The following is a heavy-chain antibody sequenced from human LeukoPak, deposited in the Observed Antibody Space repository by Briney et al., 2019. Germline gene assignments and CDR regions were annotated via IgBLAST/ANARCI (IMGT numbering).Heavy chain of an antibody. CDR2: IIPIFGTA. CDR1: GGTFSSYA. V-gene: IGHV1-69*06. J-gene: IGHJ4*02. Sequence: SVKVSCKASGGTFSSYAIGWVRQAPGQGLEWMGGIIPIFGTANYAQKFQGRVTITADKSTSTAYMELSSLRSEDTAVYYCARGSRSYCSGGSCYNFDYWGRGTLVTVSS. D-gene: IGHD2-15*01. CDR3: ARGSRSYCSGGSCYNFDY.